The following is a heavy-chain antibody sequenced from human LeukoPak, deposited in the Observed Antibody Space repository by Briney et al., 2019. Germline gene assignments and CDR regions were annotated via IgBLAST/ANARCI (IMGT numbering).Heavy chain of an antibody. D-gene: IGHD2-2*01. Sequence: ASVNVSCKASGYTLTSYDINWVRQATGQGREWMGWMNPNSGNTGYAQKFQGRATMTRSTSISTAYMELSSLRSEDTAVYYCARADCSSTSCYGRRYYYYGMDVWGQGTTVTVSS. J-gene: IGHJ6*02. V-gene: IGHV1-8*01. CDR2: MNPNSGNT. CDR1: GYTLTSYD. CDR3: ARADCSSTSCYGRRYYYYGMDV.